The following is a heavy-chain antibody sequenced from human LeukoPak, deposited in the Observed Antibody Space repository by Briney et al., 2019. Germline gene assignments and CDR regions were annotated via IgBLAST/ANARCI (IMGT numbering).Heavy chain of an antibody. CDR2: ISYDGSNK. CDR1: GFTFSSYA. J-gene: IGHJ5*02. CDR3: ARDLLSAAGTFWFDP. D-gene: IGHD6-13*01. V-gene: IGHV3-30*04. Sequence: PGRSLRLSCAASGFTFSSYAMHWVCQAPGKGLEWVAVISYDGSNKYYADSVKGRFTISRDNSKNTLYLQMNSLRAEDTAVYYCARDLLSAAGTFWFDPWGQGTLVTVSS.